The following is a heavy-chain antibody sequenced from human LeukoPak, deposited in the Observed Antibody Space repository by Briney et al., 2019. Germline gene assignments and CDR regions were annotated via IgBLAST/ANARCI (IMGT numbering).Heavy chain of an antibody. D-gene: IGHD1-1*01. J-gene: IGHJ4*02. V-gene: IGHV3-74*01. CDR3: AGIGTSLAAY. CDR2: INTDGSNT. Sequence: GGSLRLSCVASGFTFSSFWMQWVRQAPGKGLVCVSRINTDGSNTNYADSVRGRFTISRDSAKNTLYLQMNSLRAEDTAVYYCAGIGTSLAAYWGQGTLVTVSS. CDR1: GFTFSSFW.